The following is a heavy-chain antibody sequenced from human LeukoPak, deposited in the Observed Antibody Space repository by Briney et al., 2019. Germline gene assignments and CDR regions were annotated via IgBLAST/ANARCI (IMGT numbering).Heavy chain of an antibody. J-gene: IGHJ3*02. Sequence: GGSLRLSCAASGFTFGFHGMHWVRQAPGKGLGWVAVIWYDGSDKYYADSVKGRFTISGDNSKSTLYLQMNSLRAEDTAVYYCAKERTVTTGTYDAFDIWGQGTMVTVSS. D-gene: IGHD4-17*01. CDR3: AKERTVTTGTYDAFDI. V-gene: IGHV3-33*06. CDR2: IWYDGSDK. CDR1: GFTFGFHG.